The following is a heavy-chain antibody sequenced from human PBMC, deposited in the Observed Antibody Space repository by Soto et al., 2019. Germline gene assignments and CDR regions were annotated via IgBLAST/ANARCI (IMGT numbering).Heavy chain of an antibody. Sequence: EVQLVQSGPEMRKPGESLRISCQSFGYTFTAYWIAWVRQMPGKGLEWMGIIFPADSEIRYSPSFRGHVTISADKSISTAYLQWSSLEASDTAMYYCARSLYPGYCTDGVCYSYDYWGQGTPVTVSS. CDR2: IFPADSEI. CDR3: ARSLYPGYCTDGVCYSYDY. D-gene: IGHD2-8*01. CDR1: GYTFTAYW. V-gene: IGHV5-51*01. J-gene: IGHJ4*02.